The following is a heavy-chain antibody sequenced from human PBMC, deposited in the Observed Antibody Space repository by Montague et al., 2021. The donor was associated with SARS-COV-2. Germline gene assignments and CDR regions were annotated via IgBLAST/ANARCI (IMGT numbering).Heavy chain of an antibody. CDR2: ISSSSSYI. J-gene: IGHJ4*02. Sequence: SLRLSCAASVFTFSRYSMNWVRQAPGKGLEWVSSISSSSSYIYYXDSVKARFTISRDNAKNSLYLQMNSLRAEDTAVYYCARDRGGSYPLDYWGQGTMVTVSS. CDR1: VFTFSRYS. V-gene: IGHV3-21*01. D-gene: IGHD1-26*01. CDR3: ARDRGGSYPLDY.